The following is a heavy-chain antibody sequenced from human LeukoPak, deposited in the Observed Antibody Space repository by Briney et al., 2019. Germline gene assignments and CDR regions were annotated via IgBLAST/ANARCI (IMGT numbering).Heavy chain of an antibody. J-gene: IGHJ4*02. CDR2: IYPGDSDT. D-gene: IGHD1-26*01. Sequence: GESLKISCKGSGYNFTNYWIGWVRQVPEKGLEWMGIIYPGDSDTRYSPSFQGQVTISADKSISTAYLQWSSLEASDTAMYYCARHGASGDYYDGDYWGQGTLVTVSS. CDR1: GYNFTNYW. V-gene: IGHV5-51*01. CDR3: ARHGASGDYYDGDY.